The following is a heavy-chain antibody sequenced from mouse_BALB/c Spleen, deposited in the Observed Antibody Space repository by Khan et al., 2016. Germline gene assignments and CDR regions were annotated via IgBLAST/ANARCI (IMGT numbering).Heavy chain of an antibody. CDR2: IWSGGST. J-gene: IGHJ2*01. CDR3: ARLDY. Sequence: QVQLKESGPGLVQPSQSLSITCTVSGFSLTSYGVHWVRQSPGKGLEWLGVIWSGGSTDSNAAFISRLSISKDNSKSQVFFKMNSLQANDTAIYYCARLDYWGQGTTLTVSS. CDR1: GFSLTSYG. V-gene: IGHV2-2*02.